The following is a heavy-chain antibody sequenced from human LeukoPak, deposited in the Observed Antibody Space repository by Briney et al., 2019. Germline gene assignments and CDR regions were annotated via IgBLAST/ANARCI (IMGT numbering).Heavy chain of an antibody. D-gene: IGHD6-13*01. CDR3: ARDRGRIAAAARGGGVY. J-gene: IGHJ4*02. CDR1: GFTFSDYY. V-gene: IGHV3-11*01. CDR2: ISSSGSTI. Sequence: GGSLRLSCAASGFTFSDYYMSWIRQAPGKGLEWVSYISSSGSTIYYADSVKGRFTISRDNAKNSLYLQMNSLRAEDTAVYYCARDRGRIAAAARGGGVYWGQGTLVTVSS.